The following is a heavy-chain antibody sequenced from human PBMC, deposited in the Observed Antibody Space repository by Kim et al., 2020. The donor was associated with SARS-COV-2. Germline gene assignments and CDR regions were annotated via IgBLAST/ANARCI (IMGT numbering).Heavy chain of an antibody. Sequence: GESLKISCKGSGYSFTSYWIGWVRQMPGKGLEWMGIIYPGDSDTRYSPSFQGQVTISADKSISTAYLQWSSLKASDTAMYYCARLWDIVVVPAAIWGAAGPVDYWGQGTLVTVSS. CDR3: ARLWDIVVVPAAIWGAAGPVDY. CDR1: GYSFTSYW. J-gene: IGHJ4*02. CDR2: IYPGDSDT. D-gene: IGHD2-2*02. V-gene: IGHV5-51*01.